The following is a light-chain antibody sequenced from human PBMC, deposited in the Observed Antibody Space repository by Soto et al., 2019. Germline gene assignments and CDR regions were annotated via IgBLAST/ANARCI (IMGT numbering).Light chain of an antibody. J-gene: IGLJ1*01. V-gene: IGLV2-23*01. CDR3: CSYAGSSTFV. CDR1: SSYFGSYNL. Sequence: QSALTQPASVSGSPGQSITISCTVTSSYFGSYNLVSWYQQHPGKAPKLMIYEGSKRPSGVSNRFSGSKSGNTDSPTISGLQAEDEADYYCCSYAGSSTFVFGNGTKVTVL. CDR2: EGS.